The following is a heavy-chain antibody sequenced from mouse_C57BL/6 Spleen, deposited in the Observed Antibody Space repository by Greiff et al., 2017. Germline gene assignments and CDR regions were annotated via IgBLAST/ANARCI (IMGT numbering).Heavy chain of an antibody. J-gene: IGHJ1*03. CDR2: ISYDGSN. V-gene: IGHV3-6*01. CDR1: GYSITSGYY. D-gene: IGHD2-2*01. CDR3: ARDGYYWYFDV. Sequence: EVQLVESGPGLVKPSQSLSLTCSVTGYSITSGYYWNWIRQVPGNKLEWMGYISYDGSNNYNPSLKNRISITRDTSKNQFFLKFNSVTTEYTATYYCARDGYYWYFDVWGTGTTVTVSS.